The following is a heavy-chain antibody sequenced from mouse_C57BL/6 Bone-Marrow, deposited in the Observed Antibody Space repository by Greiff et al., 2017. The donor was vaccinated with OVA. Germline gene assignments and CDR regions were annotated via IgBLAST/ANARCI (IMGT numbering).Heavy chain of an antibody. V-gene: IGHV5-4*01. CDR2: ISDGGSYT. CDR3: ARRSLYDGYPTWFAY. J-gene: IGHJ3*01. CDR1: GFTFSSYA. D-gene: IGHD2-3*01. Sequence: EVQLQESGGGLVKPGGSLKLSCAASGFTFSSYAMSWVRQTPEKRLEWVATISDGGSYTYYPDNVKGRFTISRDNAKNNLYLQMRHLKSEDTAMYYCARRSLYDGYPTWFAYWGQGTLVTVSA.